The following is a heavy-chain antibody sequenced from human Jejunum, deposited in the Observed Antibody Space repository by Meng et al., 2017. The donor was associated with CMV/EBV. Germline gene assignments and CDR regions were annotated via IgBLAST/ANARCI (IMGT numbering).Heavy chain of an antibody. CDR1: GGSISISSYY. D-gene: IGHD7-27*01. V-gene: IGHV4-39*01. CDR3: ASPLGILGIVDL. CDR2: IYYSGST. J-gene: IGHJ2*01. Sequence: QLPAPGRGLVKAVVTLTLAFPVSGGSISISSYYWGWIRQPPGKGLELIGSIYYSGSTYYNPSLKSRVTISVDTSKNQFALKLSSVTAADTAVYYCASPLGILGIVDLWGRGTLVTVSS.